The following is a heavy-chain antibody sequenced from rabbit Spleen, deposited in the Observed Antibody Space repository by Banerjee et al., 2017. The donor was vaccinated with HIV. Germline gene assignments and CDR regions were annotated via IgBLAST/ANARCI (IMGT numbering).Heavy chain of an antibody. J-gene: IGHJ2*01. CDR2: IDTVDGDT. D-gene: IGHD1-1*01. CDR1: GVSFSVSSY. CDR3: ARNYVNAFDP. Sequence: QSLEESGGDLVKPGASLTLTCTASGVSFSVSSYMCWVRQAPGKGLEWIACIDTVDGDTDYATWPKGRFTISKTSSTTVTLQMTSLTAADTATYFCARNYVNAFDPWGQGTLVTVS. V-gene: IGHV1S40*01.